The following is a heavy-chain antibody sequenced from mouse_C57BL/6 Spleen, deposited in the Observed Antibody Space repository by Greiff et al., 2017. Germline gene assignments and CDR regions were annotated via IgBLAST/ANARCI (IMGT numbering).Heavy chain of an antibody. CDR1: GYTFTTYP. D-gene: IGHD3-3*01. J-gene: IGHJ4*01. V-gene: IGHV1-47*01. Sequence: VKLVESGAELVKPGASVKMSCKASGYTFTTYPIEWMKQNHGKSLEWIGNFHPYNDDTKYNEKFKGKATLTVEKSSSTVYLELSRLTSDDSAVYYCARGGIPANYYAMDYWGQGTSVTVSS. CDR3: ARGGIPANYYAMDY. CDR2: FHPYNDDT.